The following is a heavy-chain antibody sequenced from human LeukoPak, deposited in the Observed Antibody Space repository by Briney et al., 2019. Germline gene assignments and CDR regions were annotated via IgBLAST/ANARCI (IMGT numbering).Heavy chain of an antibody. Sequence: SETLSLTCTVSGGSISSYYWSWIRQPPGKGLEWIGYIYYSGSTNYNPSLKSRVTISVDTSKNQFSLKLSSVTAADTAVYYCERYSGYFEYWGQGTLVTVSS. D-gene: IGHD1-26*01. CDR2: IYYSGST. CDR3: ERYSGYFEY. CDR1: GGSISSYY. J-gene: IGHJ4*02. V-gene: IGHV4-59*08.